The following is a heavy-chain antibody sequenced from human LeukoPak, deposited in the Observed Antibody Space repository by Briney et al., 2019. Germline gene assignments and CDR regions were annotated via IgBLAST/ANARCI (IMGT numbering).Heavy chain of an antibody. J-gene: IGHJ4*02. Sequence: ASVKVSCKTAGYTFTAYYMYWLRQAPGQGLECMGWIYPNSGATGYAQNFQGRVTMTRDTSVSIIYMELSRLRSDDTAVYYCARDGASTTPDFDYWGQGTLVTVSS. CDR3: ARDGASTTPDFDY. V-gene: IGHV1-2*02. D-gene: IGHD4/OR15-4a*01. CDR2: IYPNSGAT. CDR1: GYTFTAYY.